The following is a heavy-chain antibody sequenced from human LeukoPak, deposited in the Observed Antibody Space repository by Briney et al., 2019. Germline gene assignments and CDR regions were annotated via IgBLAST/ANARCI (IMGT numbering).Heavy chain of an antibody. CDR2: IYYSGST. Sequence: SETLSLTCTVSGGSISSSSYYWGWIRQPPGKGLEWIGGIYYSGSTYYNPSLKSRVTISVDTSKNQFSLKLSSVTAADTAVYYCARVRDYDILTGYNYYYYMDVWGKGTTVTISS. CDR1: GGSISSSSYY. CDR3: ARVRDYDILTGYNYYYYMDV. V-gene: IGHV4-39*07. D-gene: IGHD3-9*01. J-gene: IGHJ6*03.